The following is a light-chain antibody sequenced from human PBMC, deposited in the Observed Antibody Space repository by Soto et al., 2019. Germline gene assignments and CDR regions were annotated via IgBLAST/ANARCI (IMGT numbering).Light chain of an antibody. Sequence: EILMTQSPVTLSVSPGERATLSCTASQSVSSYLAWFQQRPGQPPRLLIHDASSRATGIPARLSGSGSGTDFTLTIRSLEPEDFAVYYCQQYGSSGTFGQGTKVDIK. V-gene: IGKV3-20*01. CDR2: DAS. CDR1: QSVSSY. CDR3: QQYGSSGT. J-gene: IGKJ1*01.